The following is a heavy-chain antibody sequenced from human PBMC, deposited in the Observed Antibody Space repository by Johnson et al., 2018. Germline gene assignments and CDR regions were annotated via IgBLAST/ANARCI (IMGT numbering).Heavy chain of an antibody. V-gene: IGHV3-30*18. CDR2: ISYDGDNE. CDR3: AKEGGYSNSIPFRLYYFDS. J-gene: IGHJ4*02. Sequence: QVQLVESGGGVVQPGRSLRLSCAASGFTFSSYGMHWVRQAPGKGLEWVAVISYDGDNESYADSVRGRFTISRDTSKNTLSLQMYGLRADDTAVYYCAKEGGYSNSIPFRLYYFDSWCQGTLVTVSS. D-gene: IGHD4-11*01. CDR1: GFTFSSYG.